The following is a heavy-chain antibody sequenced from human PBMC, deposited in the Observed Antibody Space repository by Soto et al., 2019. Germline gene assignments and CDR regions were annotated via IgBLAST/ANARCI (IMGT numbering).Heavy chain of an antibody. V-gene: IGHV1-18*01. CDR1: GYTFTSYG. CDR2: ISAYNGNT. CDR3: ARDRETVGVIRYYYGMDV. D-gene: IGHD3-16*02. Sequence: ASVKVSCTASGYTFTSYGISWVRQAPGQGLEWMGWISAYNGNTNYAQKLQGRVTMTTDTSTSTAYMELRSLRSDDTAVYYCARDRETVGVIRYYYGMDVWGQGTTVTV. J-gene: IGHJ6*02.